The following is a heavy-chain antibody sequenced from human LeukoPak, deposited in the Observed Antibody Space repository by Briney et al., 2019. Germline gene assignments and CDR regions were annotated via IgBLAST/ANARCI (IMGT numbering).Heavy chain of an antibody. CDR1: GFSFGTYS. V-gene: IGHV3-33*01. D-gene: IGHD1-1*01. CDR3: AREMEV. Sequence: GGSLRLSCAASGFSFGTYSMHWARQVPGKGLEWVAGIRYNGSNEDYADSVKGRFTISRENSKKTLYLQMNSLRAERTAVYYCAREMEVWGQEALVTVSS. CDR2: IRYNGSNE. J-gene: IGHJ4*02.